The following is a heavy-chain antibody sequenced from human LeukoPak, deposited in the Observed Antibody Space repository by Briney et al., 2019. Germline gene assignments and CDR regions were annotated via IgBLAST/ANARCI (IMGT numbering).Heavy chain of an antibody. CDR3: AGPSYGAGSFGGGFDP. J-gene: IGHJ5*02. CDR2: IYAGDSDT. CDR1: GYSFTSYW. Sequence: GECLKISCKGSGYSFTSYWIGWVRQMPGKGLEWMGIIYAGDSDTRYSPSFQGRVTISADKSISTAYLQWSSLKASDTAMYYCAGPSYGAGSFGGGFDPWGQGTLVTVSS. D-gene: IGHD3-10*01. V-gene: IGHV5-51*01.